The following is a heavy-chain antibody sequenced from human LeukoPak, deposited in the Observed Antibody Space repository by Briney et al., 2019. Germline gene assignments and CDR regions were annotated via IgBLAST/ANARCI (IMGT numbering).Heavy chain of an antibody. Sequence: GGSLRLSCAASGFTFSNAWMSWVRQAPGKGLEWVSSISSSSSYIYYVDSVKGRFTIPRDNANNSLYLQMNSLRVDDTAVYYCARVLPSHYYDTSGYSDYWGQGTLVTVSS. V-gene: IGHV3-21*01. J-gene: IGHJ4*02. CDR3: ARVLPSHYYDTSGYSDY. D-gene: IGHD3-22*01. CDR1: GFTFSNAW. CDR2: ISSSSSYI.